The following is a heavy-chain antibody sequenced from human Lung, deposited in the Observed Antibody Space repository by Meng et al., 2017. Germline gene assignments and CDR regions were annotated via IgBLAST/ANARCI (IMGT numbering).Heavy chain of an antibody. CDR1: GFTFSSYA. Sequence: GGSLRLSWAPSGFTFSSYAMHWVRQAPGTGLEWVAVISYDGSNKYYAYSVKGRFTIPRDNSKDTLYLQMNSLRAEDAAVYYCARDRRDGYSFWFVWFDPWGQGTLVTVSS. J-gene: IGHJ5*02. CDR3: ARDRRDGYSFWFVWFDP. D-gene: IGHD5-24*01. CDR2: ISYDGSNK. V-gene: IGHV3-30*01.